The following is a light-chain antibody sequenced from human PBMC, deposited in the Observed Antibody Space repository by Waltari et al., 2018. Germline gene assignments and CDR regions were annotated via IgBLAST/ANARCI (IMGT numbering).Light chain of an antibody. V-gene: IGKV3-15*01. CDR2: GAS. J-gene: IGKJ1*01. Sequence: EIVMTQSPATLSVSPGERATLSCRASQSVSSNLAWYQQKPGQAPRLLIYGASTRATGSPAVFSGSGSGTEFTLTISSMQSEDFAVYYCQQYNNWPPWTFGQGTKVEIK. CDR3: QQYNNWPPWT. CDR1: QSVSSN.